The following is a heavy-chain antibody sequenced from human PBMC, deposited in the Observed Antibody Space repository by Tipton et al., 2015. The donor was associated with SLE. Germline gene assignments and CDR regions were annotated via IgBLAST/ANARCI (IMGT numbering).Heavy chain of an antibody. V-gene: IGHV4-61*09. CDR3: ARWAVTTFDY. Sequence: LRLSCTVSGGSISSGSYYWSWIRQPAGKGLEWIGHIYTSGSTNYNPSLKSRVTISVDTSKNQFSLKLSSVTAADTAVYYCARWAVTTFDYWGQGTLVTVSS. CDR2: IYTSGST. D-gene: IGHD4-17*01. J-gene: IGHJ4*02. CDR1: GGSISSGSYY.